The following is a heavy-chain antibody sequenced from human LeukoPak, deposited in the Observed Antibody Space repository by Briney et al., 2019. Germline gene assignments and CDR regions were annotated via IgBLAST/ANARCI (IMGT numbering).Heavy chain of an antibody. CDR2: INSDGSST. Sequence: GGSLRLSCAASGFTFSSYWMHRVRQAPGKGLVWVSRINSDGSSTSYADSVKGRFTISRDNAKNTLYLQMNSLRAEDTAVYYCARDRITGTTSGEEGYWGQGTLVTVSS. J-gene: IGHJ4*02. V-gene: IGHV3-74*01. CDR1: GFTFSSYW. CDR3: ARDRITGTTSGEEGY. D-gene: IGHD1-20*01.